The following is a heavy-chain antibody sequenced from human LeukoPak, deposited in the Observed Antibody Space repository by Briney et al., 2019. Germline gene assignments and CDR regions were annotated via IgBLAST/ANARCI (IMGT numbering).Heavy chain of an antibody. J-gene: IGHJ6*02. CDR2: IYYSGST. D-gene: IGHD6-13*01. Sequence: SETLSLTCTVSGGSISSYYWSWIRQPPGKGLEWIGYIYYSGSTNYNPSLKSRVTISVDTSKNQFSLKLSSVTAADTAVYYCARRQPGRYYCGMDVWGQGTTVTVSS. V-gene: IGHV4-59*08. CDR3: ARRQPGRYYCGMDV. CDR1: GGSISSYY.